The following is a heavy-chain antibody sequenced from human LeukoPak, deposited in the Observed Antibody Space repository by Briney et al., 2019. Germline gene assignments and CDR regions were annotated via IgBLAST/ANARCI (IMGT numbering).Heavy chain of an antibody. D-gene: IGHD3-22*01. CDR1: GYTFTSYG. J-gene: IGHJ4*02. Sequence: ASVKVSCKASGYTFTSYGISWVRQAPGQGLEWMGWISAYNGNTNYAQKLQGRVTMTTDTSTSTAYMELRSLRSDDTAVYYCARLNYYDSSGYPDFDHWGQGTLVTVSS. CDR3: ARLNYYDSSGYPDFDH. CDR2: ISAYNGNT. V-gene: IGHV1-18*01.